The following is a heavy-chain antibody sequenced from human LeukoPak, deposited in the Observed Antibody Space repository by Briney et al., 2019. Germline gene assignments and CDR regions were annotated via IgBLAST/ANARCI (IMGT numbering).Heavy chain of an antibody. D-gene: IGHD2-2*01. CDR3: ARERYCSSTSCSTFDY. V-gene: IGHV1-46*01. CDR1: GYTFTSYY. J-gene: IGHJ4*02. CDR2: INPSGGST. Sequence: ASVKVSCKASGYTFTSYYMHWVRQAPGRGLEWMGIINPSGGSTSYAQKFQGRVTMTRDMSTSTVYMELSSLRSEDTAVYYCARERYCSSTSCSTFDYWGQGTLVTVSS.